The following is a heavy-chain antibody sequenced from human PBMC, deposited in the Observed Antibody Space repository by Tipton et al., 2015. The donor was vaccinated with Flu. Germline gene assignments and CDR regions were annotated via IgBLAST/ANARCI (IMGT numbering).Heavy chain of an antibody. CDR3: ARSVAVAAPGWFDP. D-gene: IGHD6-19*01. V-gene: IGHV4-59*01. CDR1: GGSISSYY. CDR2: IYYSGST. Sequence: LVQPSETLSLTCTVSGGSISSYYWSWIRQPPGKGLEWIGYIYYSGSTNYNPSLKSRVTISVDTSKNQFSLKLSSVTAADTAVYYCARSVAVAAPGWFDPWGQGTLVNVSS. J-gene: IGHJ5*02.